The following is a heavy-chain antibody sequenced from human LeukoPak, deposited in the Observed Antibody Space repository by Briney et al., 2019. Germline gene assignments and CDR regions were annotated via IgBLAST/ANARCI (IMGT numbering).Heavy chain of an antibody. Sequence: ASVKVSCKASGYTFPSYFMHWVRQAPGQGLEWMGIINPSGGSTSYAQKFQGRVTMTRDTSTSTVYMELSSLRSEDTAVYYCARSLRADYDFWSGYYYWGQGTLVTVSS. D-gene: IGHD3-3*01. J-gene: IGHJ4*02. CDR1: GYTFPSYF. CDR2: INPSGGST. V-gene: IGHV1-46*01. CDR3: ARSLRADYDFWSGYYY.